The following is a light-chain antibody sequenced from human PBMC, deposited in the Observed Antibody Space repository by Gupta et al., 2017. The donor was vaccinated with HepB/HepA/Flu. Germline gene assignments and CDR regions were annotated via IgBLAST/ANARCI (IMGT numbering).Light chain of an antibody. V-gene: IGKV1-39*01. J-gene: IGKJ2*01. CDR2: AAT. Sequence: DIQMTQSPSSLSASVGDRVTITCRASQRISTYLNWYQQKVGKAPKLLIFAATRWESGIPSRFSGSGSGTDFTLTISRGQPEDFATYYCQHRDNTPTTFGQGTKLEIK. CDR3: QHRDNTPTT. CDR1: QRISTY.